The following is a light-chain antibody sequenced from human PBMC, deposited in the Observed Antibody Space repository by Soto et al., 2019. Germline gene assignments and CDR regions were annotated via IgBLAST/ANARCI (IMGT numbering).Light chain of an antibody. CDR3: QQYGSSPTWT. CDR1: QSVSSSY. V-gene: IGKV3-20*01. CDR2: GAS. Sequence: EIVLTQSPGTLSLSPGERATLSCRASQSVSSSYLAWYQQKPGQAPRLLIYGASSRATGIPDRFSGSGSGKDFTLTISRLKPEDFAVYYCQQYGSSPTWTFGQGTKVEIK. J-gene: IGKJ1*01.